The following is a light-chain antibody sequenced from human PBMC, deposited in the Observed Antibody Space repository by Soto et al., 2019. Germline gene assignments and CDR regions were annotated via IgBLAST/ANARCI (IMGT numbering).Light chain of an antibody. J-gene: IGKJ1*01. V-gene: IGKV3-20*01. CDR2: DAS. CDR3: QHYDSSLWT. CDR1: QSVSITN. Sequence: EIVLTQSPVTLSLSPGERATLSCRASQSVSITNLAWYQQKPGQAPRLLIYDASSRATGIPDRFSGSGSGTDFTLTISRLEPEDFAVYYCQHYDSSLWTFGQGTQVEIK.